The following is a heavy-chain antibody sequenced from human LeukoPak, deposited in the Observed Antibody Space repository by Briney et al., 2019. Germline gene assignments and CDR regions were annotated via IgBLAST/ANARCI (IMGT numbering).Heavy chain of an antibody. D-gene: IGHD3-3*01. CDR2: IKQDGSEK. V-gene: IGHV3-7*03. CDR3: ARGEYDYDFWSGYSKGDYYYMDV. Sequence: GGSLRLSCAASGFTFSSYWMNWVRQAPGKGLEWVANIKQDGSEKYYVDSVKGRFTISRDNAMNSLYLQMNSLRAEDTAVYYCARGEYDYDFWSGYSKGDYYYMDVWGKGTTVTVSS. J-gene: IGHJ6*03. CDR1: GFTFSSYW.